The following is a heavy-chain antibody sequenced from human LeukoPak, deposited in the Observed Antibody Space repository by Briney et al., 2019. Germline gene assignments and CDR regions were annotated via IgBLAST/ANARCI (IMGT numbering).Heavy chain of an antibody. CDR1: GFTFSNYI. D-gene: IGHD6-13*01. V-gene: IGHV3-21*01. J-gene: IGHJ3*01. Sequence: GGSLRLSCAASGFTFSNYIMHWVRQAPGKGLEWLSSITGSSTYIYYADSVKGRFTISRDNAKNSLSLQMNTLRAEDTAVYYCARQRYSRTNWAGAFDVWGQGTRVTVSS. CDR2: ITGSSTYI. CDR3: ARQRYSRTNWAGAFDV.